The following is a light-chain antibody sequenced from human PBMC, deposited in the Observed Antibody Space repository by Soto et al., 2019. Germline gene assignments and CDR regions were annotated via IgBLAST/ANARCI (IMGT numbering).Light chain of an antibody. V-gene: IGLV1-40*01. CDR1: SSNIGAGYD. CDR3: QSYDSSLSVV. CDR2: GNS. J-gene: IGLJ2*01. Sequence: QSVLTQPPSVSGAPGQRVTISCTGSSSNIGAGYDVPWYQQLPGTAPKLLIYGNSNRPSGVPDRFSGSKSGTSASLAITVLQAEDEADYYCQSYDSSLSVVFGGGTKLTVL.